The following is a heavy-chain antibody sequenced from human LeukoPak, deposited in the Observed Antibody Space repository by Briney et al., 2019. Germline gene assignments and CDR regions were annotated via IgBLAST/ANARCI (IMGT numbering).Heavy chain of an antibody. CDR1: GFTFSNYW. J-gene: IGHJ4*02. CDR3: ARWELTGSWFFDY. Sequence: PGGSLRLSCVVSGFTFSNYWMSWVRQAPGKGLEWVANIKGDGSGTSHVDSVKGRFTISRGNAKNSLHLQMNSLRAEDAAVYYCARWELTGSWFFDYWGQGTLVTVSS. D-gene: IGHD6-13*01. V-gene: IGHV3-7*01. CDR2: IKGDGSGT.